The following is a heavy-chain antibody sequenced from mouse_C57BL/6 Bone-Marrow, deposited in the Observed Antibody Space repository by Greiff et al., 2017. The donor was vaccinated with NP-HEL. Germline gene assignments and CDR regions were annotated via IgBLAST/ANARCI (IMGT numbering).Heavy chain of an antibody. CDR2: ISNLAYRI. J-gene: IGHJ4*01. CDR3: ARDDYDYDNAMDY. D-gene: IGHD2-4*01. CDR1: GFTFSDYG. V-gene: IGHV5-15*01. Sequence: DVMLVESGGGLVQPGGSLKLSCAASGFTFSDYGLAWVRQAPRKGPAWVAFISNLAYRIYYADTVKGRFTISRENAKNTLYLEMSSLRSEDTAMYYCARDDYDYDNAMDYWGQGTSVTVSS.